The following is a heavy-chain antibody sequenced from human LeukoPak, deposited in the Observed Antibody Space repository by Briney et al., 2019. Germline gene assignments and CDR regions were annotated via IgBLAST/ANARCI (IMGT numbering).Heavy chain of an antibody. Sequence: QSGGSLRLSCAASGFTFSSYAMSWVRKAPGKGLEWVSAISGSGGSTYYADSVKGRFTISRDNSKNTLYLQMNSLRAEDTAVYYCAKDQKRAWYDFWTQNWFDPWGQGTLVTVSS. CDR2: ISGSGGST. D-gene: IGHD3-3*01. CDR3: AKDQKRAWYDFWTQNWFDP. J-gene: IGHJ5*02. CDR1: GFTFSSYA. V-gene: IGHV3-23*01.